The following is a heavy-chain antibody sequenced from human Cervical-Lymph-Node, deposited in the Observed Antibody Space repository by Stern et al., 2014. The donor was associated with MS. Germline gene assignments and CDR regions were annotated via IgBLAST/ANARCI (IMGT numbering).Heavy chain of an antibody. CDR2: ISSSGSYI. Sequence: EMQLVESGGGLVKPGGSLRLSCAASGFTFSSYSMNWVRQAPGKGLEWVSSISSSGSYIFYADSVKGRVTMSRDNAKNSLYLQMNSLRAEDTAVYYCVRDGDYDNIWGSYRREYYFDCWGQGTLVTVSS. V-gene: IGHV3-21*01. CDR1: GFTFSSYS. CDR3: VRDGDYDNIWGSYRREYYFDC. D-gene: IGHD3-16*02. J-gene: IGHJ4*02.